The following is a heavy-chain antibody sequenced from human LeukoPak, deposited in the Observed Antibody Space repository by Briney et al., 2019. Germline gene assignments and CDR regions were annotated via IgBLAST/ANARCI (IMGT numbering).Heavy chain of an antibody. D-gene: IGHD7-27*01. CDR3: ARGSISTGDDF. CDR1: GDSITTGGYY. CDR2: IYQSGNS. Sequence: SETLSLTCNVSGDSITTGGYYWSWIRQPPGKALEWIGYIYQSGNSLYNPSLKSRLTITVDKAKNYFSLRLNSVIAVDTAVYFCARGSISTGDDFWGQGTLVTVSS. J-gene: IGHJ4*02. V-gene: IGHV4-30-2*05.